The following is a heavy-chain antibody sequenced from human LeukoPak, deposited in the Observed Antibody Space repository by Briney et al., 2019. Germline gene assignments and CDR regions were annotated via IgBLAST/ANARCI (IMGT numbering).Heavy chain of an antibody. CDR3: AREGGVVVAGTFDY. D-gene: IGHD6-19*01. CDR2: IQNDGSDK. Sequence: AGGSLRLSCAGSGISFRRSGMHWVRQAPGKGLEWVAFIQNDGSDKKYADSVKGRFTVSRDNSKNTVYLQMNTLRSEDTAVYYCAREGGVVVAGTFDYWGQGTLVTVSS. V-gene: IGHV3-30*02. J-gene: IGHJ4*02. CDR1: GISFRRSG.